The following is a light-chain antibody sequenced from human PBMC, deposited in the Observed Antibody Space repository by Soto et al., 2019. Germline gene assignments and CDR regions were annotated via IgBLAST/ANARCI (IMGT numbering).Light chain of an antibody. V-gene: IGKV1-39*01. CDR2: AAS. Sequence: DIQMTQSPSSLSASVGDRATITCRASQSISSYLNWYQQKPGKAPKLLIYAASSLQSGVPSRFSGSGSGTDFTLTISSLPPEDFATYYCQQSYCTPLTFGGGTKVEIK. CDR3: QQSYCTPLT. J-gene: IGKJ4*01. CDR1: QSISSY.